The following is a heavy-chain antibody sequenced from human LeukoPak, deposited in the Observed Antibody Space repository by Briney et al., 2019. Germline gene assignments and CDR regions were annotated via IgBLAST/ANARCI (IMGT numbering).Heavy chain of an antibody. CDR3: AKGGIAAAGTSFYFDY. Sequence: GGSLRLSCAASGFTFSSYAMSWVRQAPGKGLEWVSGISGSGSGTYYPDSVKGRFTISRDNSKNALYLQMNSLRAEDTAVYYCAKGGIAAAGTSFYFDYWGQGTLVTVSS. CDR1: GFTFSSYA. V-gene: IGHV3-23*01. D-gene: IGHD6-13*01. J-gene: IGHJ4*02. CDR2: ISGSGSGT.